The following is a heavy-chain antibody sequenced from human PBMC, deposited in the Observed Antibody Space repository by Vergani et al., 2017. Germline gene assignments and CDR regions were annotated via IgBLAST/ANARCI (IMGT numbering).Heavy chain of an antibody. D-gene: IGHD1-14*01. J-gene: IGHJ4*02. V-gene: IGHV3-23*01. CDR1: GFTFSSYA. CDR2: ISGSGGST. Sequence: EVQLLESGGGLVQPGGSLRLSCAASGFTFSSYAMSWVRQAPGKGLEWVSAISGSGGSTYYADSVKGRFTISRDNAKNSLYLQMNSLRAEDTAVYYCARGPTGPRGYFDYWGQGTLVTVSS. CDR3: ARGPTGPRGYFDY.